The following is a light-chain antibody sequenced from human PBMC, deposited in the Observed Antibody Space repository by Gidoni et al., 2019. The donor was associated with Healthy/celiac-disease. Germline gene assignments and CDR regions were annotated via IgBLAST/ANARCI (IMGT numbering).Light chain of an antibody. CDR3: MQALQTPT. CDR2: LGS. J-gene: IGKJ1*01. Sequence: DIVMTQSPLFLPVTPGEPASISCRSSQSLPHSNGYNYLDWYLQKPGQSPQLLIYLGSNRASGVPDRFSGSGSGTDFTLKISRVEAEDVGVYYCMQALQTPTFGQGTKVEIK. V-gene: IGKV2-28*01. CDR1: QSLPHSNGYNY.